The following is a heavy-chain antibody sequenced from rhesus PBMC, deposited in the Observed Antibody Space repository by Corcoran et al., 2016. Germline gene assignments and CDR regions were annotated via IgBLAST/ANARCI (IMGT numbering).Heavy chain of an antibody. CDR1: GGSISSSY. CDR3: VRGLRGSNSLDV. CDR2: IYGSGSRT. Sequence: QLQLQESGPGLVQPSETLSVTCAVSGGSISSSYWSWIRQVPGKGQGWIGYIYGSGSRTPYNPSLKSRVTMSVDTSKNQFSLKLSSVTAADTAVYYWVRGLRGSNSLDVWGRGVLVTVSS. V-gene: IGHV4-169*01. D-gene: IGHD3-3*01. J-gene: IGHJ5-2*02.